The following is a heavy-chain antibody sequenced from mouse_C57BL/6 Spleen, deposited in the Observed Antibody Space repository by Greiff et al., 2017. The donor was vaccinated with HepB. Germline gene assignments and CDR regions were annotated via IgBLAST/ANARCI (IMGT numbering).Heavy chain of an antibody. J-gene: IGHJ1*03. CDR3: ARNWVDWYFDV. V-gene: IGHV3-6*01. CDR1: GYSITSGYY. D-gene: IGHD4-1*01. CDR2: ISYDGSN. Sequence: EVKLMESGPGLVKPSQSLSLTCSVPGYSITSGYYWNWIRQFPGNKLEWMGYISYDGSNNYNPSLKNRISITRDTSKNQFFLKLNSVTTEDTATYYCARNWVDWYFDVWGTGTTVTVSS.